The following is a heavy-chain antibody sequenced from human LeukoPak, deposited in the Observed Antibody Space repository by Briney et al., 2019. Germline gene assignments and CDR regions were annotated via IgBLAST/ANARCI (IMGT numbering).Heavy chain of an antibody. CDR1: GYTFTSYD. J-gene: IGHJ6*02. D-gene: IGHD4-11*01. Sequence: SVKVSCKASGYTFTSYDISWVRQAPGQGLEWMGGIIPIFGTANYAQKFQGRVTITADESTSTAYMELSSLRSEDTAVYYCARGYTVTQYYYYGMDVWGQGTTVTVSS. CDR2: IIPIFGTA. CDR3: ARGYTVTQYYYYGMDV. V-gene: IGHV1-69*13.